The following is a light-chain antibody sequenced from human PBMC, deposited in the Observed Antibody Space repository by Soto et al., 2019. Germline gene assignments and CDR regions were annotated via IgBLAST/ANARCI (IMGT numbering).Light chain of an antibody. V-gene: IGKV3-11*01. J-gene: IGKJ3*01. CDR3: QLRNWGFT. CDR2: DAS. CDR1: QSVSTY. Sequence: EIVLTQSPATLSLSPGERDTLSCRASQSVSTYLAWYQQKPGQAPRLLVYDASNRATGTPARFSGSGSGTDFTLTISSLEPEDFAVYYCQLRNWGFTFGPGPTLDIK.